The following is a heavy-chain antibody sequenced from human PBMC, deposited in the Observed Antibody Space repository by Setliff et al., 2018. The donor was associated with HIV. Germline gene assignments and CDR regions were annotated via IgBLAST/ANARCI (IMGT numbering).Heavy chain of an antibody. V-gene: IGHV4-61*01. CDR2: IHSSGST. Sequence: SETLSLTCTVSGDSFSSNTNHWGWIRQPPGKGLEWIGNIHSSGSTNYNPSLKSRVTISVDTSTNQFSLKLSSVTAADPAVYYCARKHLFNVFDYWGQGTLVTVSS. D-gene: IGHD2-8*01. CDR1: GDSFSSNTNH. CDR3: ARKHLFNVFDY. J-gene: IGHJ4*02.